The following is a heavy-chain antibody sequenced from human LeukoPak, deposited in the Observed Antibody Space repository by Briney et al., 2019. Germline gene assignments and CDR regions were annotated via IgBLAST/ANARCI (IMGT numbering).Heavy chain of an antibody. CDR2: IIPIRGIA. Sequence: ASVKVSCKASGGTFSSYAISWVRQAPGQGLEWMGRIIPIRGIANYAQKFQGRVTITADKSTSTAYMELSSLRSEDTAVYYCARFSDAFDIWGQGTMVTVSS. V-gene: IGHV1-69*04. CDR1: GGTFSSYA. J-gene: IGHJ3*02. CDR3: ARFSDAFDI.